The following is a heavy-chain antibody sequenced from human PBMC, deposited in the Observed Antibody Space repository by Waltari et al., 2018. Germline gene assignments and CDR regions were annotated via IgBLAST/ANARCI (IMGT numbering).Heavy chain of an antibody. CDR1: GGPISSHY. Sequence: QVQLQESGPGLVKPSETLSLTCTVSGGPISSHYWSWIRQPPGKGLEWIGYIYYSGSTNYNPSLKSRVTISVDTSKNQFSLKLSSVTAADTAVYYCARSDYGGKVGGVDAFDIWGQGTMVTVSS. CDR2: IYYSGST. CDR3: ARSDYGGKVGGVDAFDI. V-gene: IGHV4-59*11. J-gene: IGHJ3*02. D-gene: IGHD4-17*01.